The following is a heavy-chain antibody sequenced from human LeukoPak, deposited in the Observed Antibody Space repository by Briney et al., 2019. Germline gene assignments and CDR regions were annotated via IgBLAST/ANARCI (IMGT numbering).Heavy chain of an antibody. D-gene: IGHD1/OR15-1a*01. Sequence: PGGSLRLSCAASGFTFSDYYMSWVRQAPGKGLEWVSVIYSGGSTYYADSVKGRFTISRDNSKNTLYLQMNSLRAEDTAVYYCASYWNKIDYWGQGTLVTVSS. CDR3: ASYWNKIDY. CDR2: IYSGGST. V-gene: IGHV3-66*01. CDR1: GFTFSDYY. J-gene: IGHJ4*02.